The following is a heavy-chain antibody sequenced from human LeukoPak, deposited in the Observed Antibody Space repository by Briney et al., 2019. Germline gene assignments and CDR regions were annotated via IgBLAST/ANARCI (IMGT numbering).Heavy chain of an antibody. CDR1: GFTFSSYA. V-gene: IGHV3-23*01. Sequence: PGGSLRLSCAASGFTFSSYAMSWVRQAPGKGLQWVSAISGSGGSTNYADSVKGRFTISRDNSKNTLYLQMNSLRAEDTAVYYCAKDQWGFADPTKLYWGQGTLVTVSS. CDR3: AKDQWGFADPTKLY. D-gene: IGHD3-10*01. J-gene: IGHJ4*02. CDR2: ISGSGGST.